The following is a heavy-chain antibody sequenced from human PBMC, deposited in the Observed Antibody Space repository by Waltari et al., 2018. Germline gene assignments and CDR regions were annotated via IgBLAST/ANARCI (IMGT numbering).Heavy chain of an antibody. Sequence: QLQLQESGPGLVKPSETLSLTCSVSGASITNSNSYWSWIRQPPGKGLEWIGSIYYRGSTYASPSFKSRVTISLDTSKNQLSLKVSSVTVADTAIYFCARNMESPYNAPYYFYYMDVWGKGTTVTVSS. CDR2: IYYRGST. CDR1: GASITNSNSY. V-gene: IGHV4-39*01. J-gene: IGHJ6*03. CDR3: ARNMESPYNAPYYFYYMDV. D-gene: IGHD3-10*01.